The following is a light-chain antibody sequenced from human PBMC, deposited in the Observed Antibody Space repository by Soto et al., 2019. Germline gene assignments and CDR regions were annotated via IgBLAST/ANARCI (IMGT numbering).Light chain of an antibody. CDR3: QQYNKWPPLT. V-gene: IGKV3-15*01. CDR2: GAS. CDR1: QSVSFN. Sequence: EIVMTQSPATLSVSPGERVTLSCRASQSVSFNLAWYQQKPGQAPRLLIYGASTRATGIPARFSGSGSGTEFNLTVSSLQSEDFAVYYCQQYNKWPPLTFGGGTKVEIK. J-gene: IGKJ4*01.